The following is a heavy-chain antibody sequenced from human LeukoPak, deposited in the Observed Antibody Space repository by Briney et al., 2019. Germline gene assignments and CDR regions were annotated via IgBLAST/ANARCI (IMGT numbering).Heavy chain of an antibody. Sequence: SETLSLTCTVSGASMSDYYWSWIRQPPGKGLEWIGYIYYTGSTNYNPSLKSRVTMSVDTSMNQISLKLSSETAADSAVYCCVRRVRYFGQNDYWGQGTLVTVSS. CDR1: GASMSDYY. V-gene: IGHV4-59*08. D-gene: IGHD3-9*01. CDR2: IYYTGST. J-gene: IGHJ4*02. CDR3: VRRVRYFGQNDY.